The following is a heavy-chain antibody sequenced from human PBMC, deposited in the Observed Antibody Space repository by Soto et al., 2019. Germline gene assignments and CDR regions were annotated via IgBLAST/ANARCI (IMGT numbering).Heavy chain of an antibody. Sequence: PVGSLRISCAASGFTVSSNYMSWVRQAPGKGLEWVSVIYSGGSTYYADSVRGRFTISRDNSKNKLYLQMKSLRAEDTAVYYCARDPPATRHGMDVWGQGTTVTVS. CDR1: GFTVSSNY. CDR3: ARDPPATRHGMDV. J-gene: IGHJ6*02. V-gene: IGHV3-53*01. CDR2: IYSGGST.